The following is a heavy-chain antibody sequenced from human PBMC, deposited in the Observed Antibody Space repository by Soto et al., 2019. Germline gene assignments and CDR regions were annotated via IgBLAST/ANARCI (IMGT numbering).Heavy chain of an antibody. D-gene: IGHD1-1*01. V-gene: IGHV4-38-2*02. CDR1: GFAIGRGYY. Sequence: SETLSLTCSVSGFAIGRGYYWSWVRQPPGKGLEWIGSIYPSVSSYHNPSLATRLGLSIDTSKNQFTLNLTSVTAADTALYFCAREKVGTTFFDNWGQGIQVTVSS. CDR3: AREKVGTTFFDN. CDR2: IYPSVSS. J-gene: IGHJ4*02.